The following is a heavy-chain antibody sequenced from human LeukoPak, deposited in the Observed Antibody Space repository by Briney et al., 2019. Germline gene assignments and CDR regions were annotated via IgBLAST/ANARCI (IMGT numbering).Heavy chain of an antibody. Sequence: SETLSLTCTVYGGSFRGYYWSWIRQPPGKGLEWIGEINHSGSTNYNPSLKSRVTISVDTSKNQFSLKLSSVTAADTAVYYCARVPQSFYYFDYWGQGTLVTVSS. J-gene: IGHJ4*02. CDR2: INHSGST. CDR3: ARVPQSFYYFDY. CDR1: GGSFRGYY. V-gene: IGHV4-34*01.